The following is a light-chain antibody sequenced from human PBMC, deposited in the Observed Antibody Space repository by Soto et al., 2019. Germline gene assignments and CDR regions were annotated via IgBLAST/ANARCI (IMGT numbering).Light chain of an antibody. CDR3: QQRNNWPPGT. CDR2: DAS. CDR1: QSVGRH. J-gene: IGKJ4*01. Sequence: EIVLTQSPATLSLSPGERATLSCRASQSVGRHLAWYQQKPSQAPRLLIYDASNRATGVPARFSGSGSGTDFTLSISSLEPEDFAVYYCQQRNNWPPGTFGGGTKVEIK. V-gene: IGKV3-11*01.